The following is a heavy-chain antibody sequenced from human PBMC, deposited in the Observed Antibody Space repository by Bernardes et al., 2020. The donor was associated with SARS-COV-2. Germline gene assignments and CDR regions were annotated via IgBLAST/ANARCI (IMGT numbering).Heavy chain of an antibody. CDR3: ARLLLNRYYYYYAMDV. CDR2: IYDGGSI. J-gene: IGHJ6*02. V-gene: IGHV4-59*01. Sequence: SETLSLTCTVSGDSISRYFWTWVRQPPGKGLEFLSYIYDGGSIKYTPSLQSRATISVDTSKSQISLKLTSVTAADTAVYYCARLLLNRYYYYYAMDVLGHVTAFTVSS. CDR1: GDSISRYF. D-gene: IGHD2-21*01.